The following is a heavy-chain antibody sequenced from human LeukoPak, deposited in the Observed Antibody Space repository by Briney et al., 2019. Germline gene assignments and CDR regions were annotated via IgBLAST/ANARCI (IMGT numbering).Heavy chain of an antibody. CDR3: ATTGYSSRNY. J-gene: IGHJ4*02. V-gene: IGHV3-23*01. Sequence: GGSLRLSCAASGFTFSSYAMGWVRQAPGKGLEWVSAISGNGDTYYADSVKGRFTISRDNSKNTLYLQMNSLRAEDTAVYYCATTGYSSRNYWGQGTLVTVSS. CDR1: GFTFSSYA. D-gene: IGHD6-13*01. CDR2: ISGNGDT.